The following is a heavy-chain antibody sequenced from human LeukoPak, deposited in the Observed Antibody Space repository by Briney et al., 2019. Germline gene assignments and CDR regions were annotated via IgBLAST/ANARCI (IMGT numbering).Heavy chain of an antibody. CDR2: IRSSGSAR. Sequence: GGSLRLSCAASGFILSTSEMHWVRQAPGKGLEWLSYIRSSGSARYYADSVKGRFPISRDNAKNSLYLQMDSLRAEDTAVYYCARAGDSSGYFVDSWGQGTLVTVSS. V-gene: IGHV3-48*03. J-gene: IGHJ4*02. CDR1: GFILSTSE. CDR3: ARAGDSSGYFVDS. D-gene: IGHD3-22*01.